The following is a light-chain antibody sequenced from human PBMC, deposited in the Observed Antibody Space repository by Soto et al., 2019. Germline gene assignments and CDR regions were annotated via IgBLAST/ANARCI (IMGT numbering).Light chain of an antibody. V-gene: IGKV3-20*01. CDR1: QSVSSSF. CDR3: QQYGSSPRT. J-gene: IGKJ5*01. CDR2: GAS. Sequence: IVLTQSPGTLSLSPGERATLSCMASQSVSSSFLAWYQQKVGQAPRLLIYGASSRATGIPDRFSGSGSGTDFTLTISRLEPEDFAVYYCQQYGSSPRTFGQGTRLEIK.